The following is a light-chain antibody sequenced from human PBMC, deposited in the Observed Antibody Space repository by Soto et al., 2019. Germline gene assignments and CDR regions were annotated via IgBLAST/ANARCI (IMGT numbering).Light chain of an antibody. J-gene: IGKJ3*01. Sequence: DIQMTQSPSTLSASVGDRVTITCRASQNINYWLAWYQQKPGKAPKPLIYMASNLESGVPPRFSGSGGGTEFTLTISSLQPDDFAAYYCQQYKTQATFG. CDR2: MAS. CDR1: QNINYW. V-gene: IGKV1-5*03. CDR3: QQYKTQAT.